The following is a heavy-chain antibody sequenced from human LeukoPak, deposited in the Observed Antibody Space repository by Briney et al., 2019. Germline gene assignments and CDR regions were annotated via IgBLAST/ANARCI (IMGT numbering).Heavy chain of an antibody. D-gene: IGHD3-10*01. CDR3: AKEPASGSCFDY. J-gene: IGHJ4*02. Sequence: GGSLSLSCAASGYTFNSYAMSWVRQAPGKGLEWVSAISGSGGSTYYADSVKGWFTISRDNSKNTPYLQMNSLRAEDTALYYCAKEPASGSCFDYWGQGTLVTVSS. V-gene: IGHV3-23*01. CDR2: ISGSGGST. CDR1: GYTFNSYA.